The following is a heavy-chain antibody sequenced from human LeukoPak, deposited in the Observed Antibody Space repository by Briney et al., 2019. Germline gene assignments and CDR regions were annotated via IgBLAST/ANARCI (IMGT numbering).Heavy chain of an antibody. V-gene: IGHV4-39*01. Sequence: SETLSLTCAVSGGSISSSTYYWGWIRQPPGKGLEWIGSIYYSGSTYYNPSLKSRVTISVDTSKNQFSLKLSSVTAADTAVYYCARAMIGAFDIWGQGTMVTVSS. CDR2: IYYSGST. J-gene: IGHJ3*02. CDR3: ARAMIGAFDI. D-gene: IGHD3-10*02. CDR1: GGSISSSTYY.